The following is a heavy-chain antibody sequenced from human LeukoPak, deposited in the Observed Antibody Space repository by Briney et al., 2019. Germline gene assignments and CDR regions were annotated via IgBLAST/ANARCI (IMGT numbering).Heavy chain of an antibody. Sequence: PGGSLRLSCAASGFTVSSNYMTWVRQAPGKGLEWVSVIYSGGNTYYADSVKGRFTISRDNSKNTLYLQMNSLRVEDTGVYYCARPGGNYPNKYWYFELWGRGTLVTVSS. V-gene: IGHV3-66*04. CDR2: IYSGGNT. D-gene: IGHD1-26*01. CDR3: ARPGGNYPNKYWYFEL. CDR1: GFTVSSNY. J-gene: IGHJ2*01.